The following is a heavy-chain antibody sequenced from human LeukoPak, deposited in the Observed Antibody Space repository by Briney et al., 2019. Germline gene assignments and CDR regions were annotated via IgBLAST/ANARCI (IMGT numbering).Heavy chain of an antibody. CDR3: SRHTSHYSDSSGYYAFDI. CDR1: GYSISSGYF. CDR2: ILHSGST. J-gene: IGHJ3*02. D-gene: IGHD3-22*01. Sequence: SETLSLTCIVSGYSISSGYFRGWIRQSPGEGLEWIGRILHSGSTHYNPSLKGRFTISVDTSKNQFSLKLSSVTAADTAVYYCSRHTSHYSDSSGYYAFDIWGEGTMVTVSS. V-gene: IGHV4-38-2*02.